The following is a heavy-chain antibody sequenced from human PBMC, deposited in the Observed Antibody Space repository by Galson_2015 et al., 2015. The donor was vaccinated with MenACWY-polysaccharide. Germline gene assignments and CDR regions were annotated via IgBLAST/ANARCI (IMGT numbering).Heavy chain of an antibody. V-gene: IGHV4-4*07. J-gene: IGHJ2*01. CDR2: IHSSGST. CDR3: ARRSLGNWYFDL. D-gene: IGHD7-27*01. Sequence: LSLTCTVSGGSITGYYWRWIRQPAGKKLEWIGRIHSSGSTTNNPSLKSRATLSVDTSKNQLSLTLNSVTAADTAVYHCARRSLGNWYFDLWGRGTLVTVSS. CDR1: GGSITGYY.